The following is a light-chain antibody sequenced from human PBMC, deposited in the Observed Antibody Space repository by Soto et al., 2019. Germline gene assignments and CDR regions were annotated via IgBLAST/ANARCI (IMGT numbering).Light chain of an antibody. V-gene: IGKV1-5*03. J-gene: IGKJ1*01. CDR1: QSISGW. CDR3: QQYNSYPKT. Sequence: DIQMTQSPSTLSASVGDRVTITCRASQSISGWLAWYQQKPGKAPNLLISKASSLESGVPSRFSGSGSGTEFTLTISSLQPDDFATYYYQQYNSYPKTFGQGTKVEIK. CDR2: KAS.